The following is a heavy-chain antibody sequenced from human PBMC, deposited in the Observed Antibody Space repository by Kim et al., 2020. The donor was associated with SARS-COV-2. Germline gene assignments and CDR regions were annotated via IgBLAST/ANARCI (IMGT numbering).Heavy chain of an antibody. CDR2: IIPIFGTA. CDR3: ARGGELEDIVVVPAAFYYYYYGMDV. D-gene: IGHD2-2*01. J-gene: IGHJ6*02. Sequence: SVKVSCKASGGTFSSYAISWVRQAPGQGLEWMGGIIPIFGTANYAQKFQGRVTITADESTSTAYMELSSLRSEDTAVYYCARGGELEDIVVVPAAFYYYYYGMDVWGQGTTVTVSS. V-gene: IGHV1-69*13. CDR1: GGTFSSYA.